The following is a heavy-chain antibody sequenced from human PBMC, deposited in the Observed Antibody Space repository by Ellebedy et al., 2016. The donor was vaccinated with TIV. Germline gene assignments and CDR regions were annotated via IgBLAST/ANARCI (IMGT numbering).Heavy chain of an antibody. J-gene: IGHJ6*02. V-gene: IGHV3-53*01. CDR1: GFTVSSNY. CDR2: IYSGGST. D-gene: IGHD2-15*01. CDR3: AKGLVVAATDGMDV. Sequence: GGSLRLXCAASGFTVSSNYMSWVRQAPGKGLEWVSVIYSGGSTYYADSVKGRFTISRDNAKNSLYLQMNSLRAEDTAVYYCAKGLVVAATDGMDVWGQGTTVTVSS.